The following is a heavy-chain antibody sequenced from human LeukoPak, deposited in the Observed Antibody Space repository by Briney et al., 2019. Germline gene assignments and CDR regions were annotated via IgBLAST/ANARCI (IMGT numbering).Heavy chain of an antibody. J-gene: IGHJ5*02. D-gene: IGHD4-17*01. CDR3: ARVTDGVYLFWFDP. V-gene: IGHV3-48*03. CDR2: IISSVSTI. CDR1: GFTFSSYE. Sequence: QPGRSLRLSFAASGFTFSSYEMNWVRQPPGKGMEWVSYIISSVSTIYYADSVKGRFTISRDNTKNSLYLQMNSLRAEYTAVYYCARVTDGVYLFWFDPWGQGTLVTVSS.